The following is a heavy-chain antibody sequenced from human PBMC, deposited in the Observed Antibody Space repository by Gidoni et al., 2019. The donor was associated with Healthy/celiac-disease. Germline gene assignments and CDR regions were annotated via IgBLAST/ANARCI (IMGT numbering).Heavy chain of an antibody. V-gene: IGHV3-30*01. J-gene: IGHJ4*02. CDR3: ARGSGIVVVSLSFDY. CDR1: GFTLPSYA. D-gene: IGHD3-22*01. Sequence: QVQPVVSGGGVVQLGRSLRLACAASGFTLPSYAMHWVRQAPGKGLELVAVISYDGSNKYYADYVKGRFTISRDNSKNTLYLQMNSLRAEDTAVYYCARGSGIVVVSLSFDYWGQGTLVTVSS. CDR2: ISYDGSNK.